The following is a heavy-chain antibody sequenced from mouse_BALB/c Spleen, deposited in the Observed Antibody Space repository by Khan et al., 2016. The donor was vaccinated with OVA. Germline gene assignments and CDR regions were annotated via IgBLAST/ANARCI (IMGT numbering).Heavy chain of an antibody. CDR2: ISYSGST. Sequence: EVQLQESGPGLVKPSQSLSLTCTVTGYSITSDYAWNWIRQFPGNKLEWLGYISYSGSTTYNPSLKSRISITRDTSKNQFFLQLYSVTAEDTATYYCTKGRYYEWYFDVWGAGTTVTVSS. V-gene: IGHV3-2*02. CDR1: GYSITSDYA. D-gene: IGHD1-1*01. J-gene: IGHJ1*01. CDR3: TKGRYYEWYFDV.